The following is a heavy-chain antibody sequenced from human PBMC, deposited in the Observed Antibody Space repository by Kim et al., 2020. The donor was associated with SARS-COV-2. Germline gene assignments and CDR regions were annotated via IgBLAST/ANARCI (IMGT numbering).Heavy chain of an antibody. Sequence: ASVMVSCKASGYTFTGYYMHWVRQAPGQGLEWMGWINPNSGGTNYAQKFQGRVTMTRDTSISTAYMELSRLRSDDTAVYYCARVVATAPAFDYWGQGTLVTVSS. CDR1: GYTFTGYY. CDR2: INPNSGGT. D-gene: IGHD5-12*01. J-gene: IGHJ4*02. CDR3: ARVVATAPAFDY. V-gene: IGHV1-2*02.